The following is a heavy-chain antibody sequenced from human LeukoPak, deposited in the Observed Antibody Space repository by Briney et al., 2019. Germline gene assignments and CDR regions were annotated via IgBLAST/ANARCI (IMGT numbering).Heavy chain of an antibody. CDR1: GFTFSSYA. Sequence: GGSLRLSCAASGFTFSSYAMHWVRQAPGKGLEYVSAISSNGGSTYYANSVKGRFTISRDNSKNTLYLQMGSLRAEDMAVYYCARAPHGDYGDYWGQGTLVTVSS. D-gene: IGHD4-17*01. CDR2: ISSNGGST. V-gene: IGHV3-64*01. J-gene: IGHJ4*02. CDR3: ARAPHGDYGDY.